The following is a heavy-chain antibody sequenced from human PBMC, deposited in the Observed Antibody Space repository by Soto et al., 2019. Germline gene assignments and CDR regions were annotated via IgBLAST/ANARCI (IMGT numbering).Heavy chain of an antibody. CDR1: GYTFTGYY. Sequence: EASVKVSCKASGYTFTGYYMHWVRQAPGQGLEWMGIINPSGGSTSYAQKFQGRVTMTRDTSTSTVYMEMSSLRSEDTAVYYCARGRAMIVVVYGMDVWGQGTTVTVSS. CDR2: INPSGGST. CDR3: ARGRAMIVVVYGMDV. D-gene: IGHD3-22*01. J-gene: IGHJ6*02. V-gene: IGHV1-46*03.